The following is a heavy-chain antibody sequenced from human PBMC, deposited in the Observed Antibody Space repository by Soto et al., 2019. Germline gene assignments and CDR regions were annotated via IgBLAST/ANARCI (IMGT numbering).Heavy chain of an antibody. J-gene: IGHJ4*02. D-gene: IGHD3-22*01. V-gene: IGHV4-31*03. CDR1: GGSISSGGYY. Sequence: QVQLQESGPGLVKPSQTLSLTCTVSGGSISSGGYYWSWIRQPPGKGLEWIGYIYYSGSTYYNPSLKSRVTISVDTSKNQFSLKLSSVTAADTAVYYCARDSKTRYYYDSSGYSNWGQGTLVNVSS. CDR2: IYYSGST. CDR3: ARDSKTRYYYDSSGYSN.